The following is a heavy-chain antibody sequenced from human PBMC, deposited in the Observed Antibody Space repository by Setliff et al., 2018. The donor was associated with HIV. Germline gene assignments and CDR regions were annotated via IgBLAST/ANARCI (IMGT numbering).Heavy chain of an antibody. J-gene: IGHJ3*02. Sequence: SGPTLVNPTQTLTLTCTFSGFSLTTSGVGVGWIRQPPGKALEWLALIYWDDDKRYSPYLKTRLTITRDTSKNQVVLTMTNVDSVDTATYYCAEGRFGAKDAFDIWGKGTMVTFS. V-gene: IGHV2-5*02. D-gene: IGHD3-10*01. CDR2: IYWDDDK. CDR1: GFSLTTSGVG. CDR3: AEGRFGAKDAFDI.